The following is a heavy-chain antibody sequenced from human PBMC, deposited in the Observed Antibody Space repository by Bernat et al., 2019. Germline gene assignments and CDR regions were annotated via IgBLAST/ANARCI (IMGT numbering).Heavy chain of an antibody. Sequence: EVQLLESGGGLVQPGGSLRLSCAASGFTFSSYAMSWVRQAPGKGLEWVSAISGSGGSTYYTDSVKGRFTISRDNSKNTLYLQMNSLRAEDTAVYYCAKSTVLGTYYYGMDVWGQGTTVTVSS. V-gene: IGHV3-23*01. D-gene: IGHD4-17*01. J-gene: IGHJ6*02. CDR3: AKSTVLGTYYYGMDV. CDR1: GFTFSSYA. CDR2: ISGSGGST.